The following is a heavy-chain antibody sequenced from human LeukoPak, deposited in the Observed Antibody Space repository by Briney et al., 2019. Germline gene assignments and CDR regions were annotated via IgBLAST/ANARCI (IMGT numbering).Heavy chain of an antibody. CDR1: GFTFSNAW. D-gene: IGHD1-26*01. J-gene: IGHJ4*02. Sequence: PGGSLRLSCAASGFTFSNAWMSWVRQAPGKGLEWVGRIKSKTDGGTTDYAAPVKGRFTISGDDSKNTLYLQMNSLKTEDTAVYYCTSGIVGATTDYWGQGTLVTVSS. V-gene: IGHV3-15*01. CDR2: IKSKTDGGTT. CDR3: TSGIVGATTDY.